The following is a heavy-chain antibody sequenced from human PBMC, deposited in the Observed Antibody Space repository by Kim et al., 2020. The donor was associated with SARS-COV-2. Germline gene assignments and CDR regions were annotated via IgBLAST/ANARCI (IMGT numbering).Heavy chain of an antibody. CDR3: ARLRVDTGWYFDY. Sequence: SETLSLTCTVSGGSISSYYWSWIRQPPGKGLEWIGYIFYSGSTTYDPSLKSRVTISVDMSENQFSLKLSSVTAADTALYYCARLRVDTGWYFDYWGPGSL. CDR2: IFYSGST. CDR1: GGSISSYY. D-gene: IGHD5-18*01. J-gene: IGHJ4*02. V-gene: IGHV4-59*08.